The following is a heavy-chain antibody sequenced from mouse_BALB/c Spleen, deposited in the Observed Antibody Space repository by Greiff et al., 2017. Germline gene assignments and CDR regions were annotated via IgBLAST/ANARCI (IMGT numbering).Heavy chain of an antibody. D-gene: IGHD2-13*01. Sequence: VQLQQSGAELVKPGASVKLSCTASGFNIKDTYMHWVKQRPEQGLEWIGRIDPANGNTKYDPKFQGKATITADTSSNTAYLQLSSLTSEDTAVYYSARGGDPRYYFETWGEGTTLTVSS. CDR3: ARGGDPRYYFET. CDR1: GFNIKDTY. J-gene: IGHJ2*01. CDR2: IDPANGNT. V-gene: IGHV14-3*02.